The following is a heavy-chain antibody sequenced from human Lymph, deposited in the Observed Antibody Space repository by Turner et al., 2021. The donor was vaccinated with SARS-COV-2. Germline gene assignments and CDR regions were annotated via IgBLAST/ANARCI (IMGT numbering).Heavy chain of an antibody. J-gene: IGHJ4*02. CDR1: GFTFSSYA. CDR2: ISGSGGST. V-gene: IGHV3-23*01. D-gene: IGHD1-1*01. CDR3: AKDPNWYVLSAVDY. Sequence: EVQLLESGGGLVQPGGSLRLSCAASGFTFSSYAMSWVRQAPGKVLEWVSGISGSGGSTYYADSVKGRFTISRDNSKNTLYLQMNSLRAEDTAVYYCAKDPNWYVLSAVDYWGQGTLVTVSS.